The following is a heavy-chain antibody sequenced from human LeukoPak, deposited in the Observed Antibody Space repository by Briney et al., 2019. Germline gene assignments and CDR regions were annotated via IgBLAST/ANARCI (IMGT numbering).Heavy chain of an antibody. CDR3: ATSYDGKTAPYGL. J-gene: IGHJ4*01. V-gene: IGHV4-4*08. Sequence: NTSETLSLTCTVSNDSISSYCCSWVRQPPGKGLEWIGFMCPSGRTDYNPSLKSRVTMSIDTSKNQLSMELRFLTAADTAVYYCATSYDGKTAPYGLWGHGTLVTVSS. D-gene: IGHD4-23*01. CDR2: MCPSGRT. CDR1: NDSISSYC.